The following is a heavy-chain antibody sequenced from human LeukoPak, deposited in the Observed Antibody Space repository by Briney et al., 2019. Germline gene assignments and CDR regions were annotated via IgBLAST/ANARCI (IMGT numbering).Heavy chain of an antibody. J-gene: IGHJ3*02. CDR1: GGFLSTYY. CDR3: AREDVYYYDSSGYSNFDI. Sequence: SETLSLTCTLSGGFLSTYYWSWIRQPPGKGLEWIGYIYDSGSTNYNPPLKRRVTISLDTSQKQFSLKVSSVTAADTAVYYCAREDVYYYDSSGYSNFDIWGQGTMVTVSS. D-gene: IGHD3-22*01. V-gene: IGHV4-59*01. CDR2: IYDSGST.